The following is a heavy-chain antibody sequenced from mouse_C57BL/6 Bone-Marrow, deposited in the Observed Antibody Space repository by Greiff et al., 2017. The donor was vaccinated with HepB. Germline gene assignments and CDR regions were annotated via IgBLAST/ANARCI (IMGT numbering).Heavy chain of an antibody. J-gene: IGHJ2*01. CDR2: IHPNSGST. CDR1: GYTFTSYW. CDR3: ASEGTGTPFDY. V-gene: IGHV1-64*01. D-gene: IGHD4-1*01. Sequence: QVQLQQPGAELVKPGASVKLSCKASGYTFTSYWMHWVKQRPGQGLEWIGMIHPNSGSTNYNEKFKSKATLNVDKSSSTAYMQLSSLTSEDSAVYYCASEGTGTPFDYWGQGTTLTVSS.